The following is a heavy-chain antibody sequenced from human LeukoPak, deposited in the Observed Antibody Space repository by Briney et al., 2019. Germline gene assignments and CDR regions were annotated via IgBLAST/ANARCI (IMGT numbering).Heavy chain of an antibody. D-gene: IGHD1-26*01. CDR2: ISSSGSTK. Sequence: GGSLRLSCAASGFSFSSYEMNWVRRAPGKGLEWVSYISSSGSTKYYADSVKGRFTISRDNSKNTLYLQMNSLRAEDTAVYYCARGGASSGSYSGYYFDYWGQGTLVTVSS. V-gene: IGHV3-48*03. CDR1: GFSFSSYE. CDR3: ARGGASSGSYSGYYFDY. J-gene: IGHJ4*02.